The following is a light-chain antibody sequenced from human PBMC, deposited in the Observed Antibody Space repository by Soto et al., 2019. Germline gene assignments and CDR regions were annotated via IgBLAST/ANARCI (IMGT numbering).Light chain of an antibody. CDR1: SSDVGSSTY. CDR3: SSYAGSSNMI. J-gene: IGLJ2*01. CDR2: EVS. V-gene: IGLV2-8*01. Sequence: QSALTQPPSASGSPGQSVTISCTGTSSDVGSSTYVSWYQQHPGKAPKLMIYEVSKRPSGVPDRFSGSKSGNTASLTVSGLQAEDEADYYCSSYAGSSNMIFGGGTKLTVL.